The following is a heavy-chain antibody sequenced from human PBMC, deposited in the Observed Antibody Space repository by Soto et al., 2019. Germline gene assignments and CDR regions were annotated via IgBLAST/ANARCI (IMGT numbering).Heavy chain of an antibody. CDR3: ARTKVTTFYYGMDV. CDR2: ISSSGSLI. J-gene: IGHJ6*02. V-gene: IGHV3-11*01. CDR1: GFTFSDHH. D-gene: IGHD4-4*01. Sequence: QVQLVESGGGLVKPGGTLRLSCAASGFTFSDHHLHWIRQTPGKGLEWLSDISSSGSLIYYADSVKGRFTISRDNAKKLLYLQMNSLRAEGTAVYYCARTKVTTFYYGMDVWGQGTTVTVTS.